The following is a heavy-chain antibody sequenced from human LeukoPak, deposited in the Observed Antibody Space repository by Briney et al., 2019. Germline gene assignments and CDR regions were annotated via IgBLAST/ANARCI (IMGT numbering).Heavy chain of an antibody. CDR2: VSAYNGDT. CDR3: ATGTSRWDYFYYGMDV. CDR1: GYTSPNYA. V-gene: IGHV1-18*01. D-gene: IGHD6-13*01. Sequence: ASVNVSCKVFGYTSPNYAVSWVRQAPGQGLEWMGWVSAYNGDTKYTQNLQDRVTMVRDTSTSTAYMALSSLRSDDTAGYFCATGTSRWDYFYYGMDVWGKGTTVTVSS. J-gene: IGHJ6*04.